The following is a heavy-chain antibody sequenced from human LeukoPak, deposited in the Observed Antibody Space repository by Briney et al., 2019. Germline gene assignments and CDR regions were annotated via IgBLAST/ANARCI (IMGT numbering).Heavy chain of an antibody. Sequence: GGSLRLSCAASGFSFSNYNMNWVRQGPGKGLEWISYVTTSSSAIYYADSVKGRFTISRDNAKSSPYLQMDSLRDEDTAVYYCARDGGGTGGTYHHTFDLWGQGTMVTVSS. CDR1: GFSFSNYN. CDR2: VTTSSSAI. V-gene: IGHV3-48*02. D-gene: IGHD1-26*01. J-gene: IGHJ3*01. CDR3: ARDGGGTGGTYHHTFDL.